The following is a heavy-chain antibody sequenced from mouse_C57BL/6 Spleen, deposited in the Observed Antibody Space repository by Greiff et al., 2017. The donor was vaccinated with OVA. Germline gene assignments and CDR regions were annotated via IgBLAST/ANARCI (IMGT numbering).Heavy chain of an antibody. Sequence: QVQLKESGPGILQSSQTLSLTCSFSGFSLSTSGMGVSWIRQPSGKGLEWLAHIYWDDDKRYNPSLKSRLTISKDTSRNQVFLKITSVDTADTATYYCARSNSSGYPRVVFDVWGTGTTVTVSS. CDR1: GFSLSTSGMG. J-gene: IGHJ1*03. CDR2: IYWDDDK. D-gene: IGHD3-2*02. V-gene: IGHV8-12*01. CDR3: ARSNSSGYPRVVFDV.